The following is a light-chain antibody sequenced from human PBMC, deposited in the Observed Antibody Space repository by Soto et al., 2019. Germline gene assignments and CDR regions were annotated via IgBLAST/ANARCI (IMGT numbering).Light chain of an antibody. CDR2: RAS. V-gene: IGKV1-39*01. CDR3: HQSYSSPLA. CDR1: ENIGNY. Sequence: DIQMTQSPSSLSATVGDRVSITCRASENIGNYLAWFQQKPGKAPKLLIYRASSLQRGVPSRFSGSGSGTDFTLTISSLQPDDFATYYCHQSYSSPLAFGPGTTVDLK. J-gene: IGKJ3*01.